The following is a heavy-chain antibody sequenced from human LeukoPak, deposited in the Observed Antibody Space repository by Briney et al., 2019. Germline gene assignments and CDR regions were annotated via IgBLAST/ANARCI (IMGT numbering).Heavy chain of an antibody. Sequence: PSETLSLTWVVSGGSISSSNWWSWVRQPPGKGLEWIGEIYHSGSTNYNPSLKSRVTISVDKSKNQFSLKLSSVTAADTAVYYCARGWYSSSSARFDYWGQGTLVTVSS. CDR1: GGSISSSNW. CDR2: IYHSGST. D-gene: IGHD6-6*01. J-gene: IGHJ4*02. V-gene: IGHV4-4*02. CDR3: ARGWYSSSSARFDY.